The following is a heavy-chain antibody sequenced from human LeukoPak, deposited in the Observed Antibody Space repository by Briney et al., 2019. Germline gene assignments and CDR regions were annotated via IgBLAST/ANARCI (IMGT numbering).Heavy chain of an antibody. CDR3: ARYPFSDGGLIDY. CDR2: INPNSGGT. D-gene: IGHD2-21*01. CDR1: GYTFTGYY. Sequence: ASVTVSCKASGYTFTGYYMHWVRQAPGQGLEWMGWINPNSGGTNYAQKFQGRVTMTRDTSISTAYMELSRLRSDDTAVYYCARYPFSDGGLIDYWGQGTLVTVSS. J-gene: IGHJ4*02. V-gene: IGHV1-2*02.